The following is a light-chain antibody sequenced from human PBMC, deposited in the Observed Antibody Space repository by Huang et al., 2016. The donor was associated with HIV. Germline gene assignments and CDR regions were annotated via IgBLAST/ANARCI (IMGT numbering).Light chain of an antibody. CDR2: GAF. CDR1: QSVSRN. Sequence: EIVLTQSPATLSVAPGERATLSCRASQSVSRNLAWYQHKPGQTPRLLIYGAFTRATGIPARVSGSGSGTEFTFTISSLQSEDFAVYYCQQYNDWRTFGQGTKVEIK. CDR3: QQYNDWRT. V-gene: IGKV3-15*01. J-gene: IGKJ1*01.